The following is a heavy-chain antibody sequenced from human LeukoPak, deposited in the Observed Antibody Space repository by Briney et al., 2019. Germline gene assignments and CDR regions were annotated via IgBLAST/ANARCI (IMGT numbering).Heavy chain of an antibody. CDR1: GFTFSSYA. CDR2: ISYDGSNK. Sequence: GGSLRLSCAASGFTFSSYAMHWVRQAPGKGLEWVAAISYDGSNKYSADSVKGRFTISRDNSKNTLYLQMNSLRAEDTAVYYCASVVDTAMARVKGSFESDVDYWGQGTLVTVSS. D-gene: IGHD5-18*01. V-gene: IGHV3-30*04. CDR3: ASVVDTAMARVKGSFESDVDY. J-gene: IGHJ4*02.